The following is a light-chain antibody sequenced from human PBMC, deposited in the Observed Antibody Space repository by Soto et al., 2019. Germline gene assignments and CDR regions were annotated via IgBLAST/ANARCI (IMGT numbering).Light chain of an antibody. CDR3: QHMRT. CDR1: QGIGNT. CDR2: AAS. V-gene: IGKV3-15*01. J-gene: IGKJ1*01. Sequence: EIVITQSPVTLSVSPGEGATLSCRASQGIGNTLAWYQQKPGQTPRLLIYAASIRATGVPARFSGSGSGTDFTLTINSLQSEDFGSYYCQHMRTFGQGTKVEIK.